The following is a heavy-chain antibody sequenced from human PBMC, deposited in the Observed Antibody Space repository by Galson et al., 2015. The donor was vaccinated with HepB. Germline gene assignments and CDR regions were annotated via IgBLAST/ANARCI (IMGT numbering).Heavy chain of an antibody. D-gene: IGHD3-22*01. CDR2: ISSSSSYI. J-gene: IGHJ4*02. V-gene: IGHV3-21*01. CDR3: AVVEGSGYWDPMDY. Sequence: SLRLSCAASGFTFSSYSMNWVRQAPGKGLEWVSSISSSSSYIYYADSVKGRFTISRDNAKNSLYLQMNSLRAEDTAVYYCAVVEGSGYWDPMDYWGQGTLVTVSS. CDR1: GFTFSSYS.